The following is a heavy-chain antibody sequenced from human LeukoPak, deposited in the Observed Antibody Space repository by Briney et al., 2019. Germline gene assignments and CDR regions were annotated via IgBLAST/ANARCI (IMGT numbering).Heavy chain of an antibody. D-gene: IGHD3-10*01. CDR3: AHSSRTYYYGSNWFDP. CDR1: GFSLSTSGVG. Sequence: SGPTLVNPTQTLTLTCTFSGFSLSTSGVGVGWIRQPPGKALEWLALIYWDDDKRYSPSLKSRLTITKDTSKNQVVLTMTNMDPVDTATYYCAHSSRTYYYGSNWFDPWGQGTLVTVSS. J-gene: IGHJ5*02. CDR2: IYWDDDK. V-gene: IGHV2-5*02.